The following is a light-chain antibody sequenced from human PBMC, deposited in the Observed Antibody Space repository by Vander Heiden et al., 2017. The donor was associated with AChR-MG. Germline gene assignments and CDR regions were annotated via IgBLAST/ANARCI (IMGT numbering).Light chain of an antibody. V-gene: IGKV1-8*01. CDR2: AAS. CDR1: QGISSY. Sequence: AIRMTQSPSSFSASTGDRVTITCRASQGISSYLAWYQQKPGKAPKLLIYAASTLQSGVPSRFSGSGSGTDFTLTISCLQSEDFATYYWQQDYSYHTFGGGTKVDIK. CDR3: QQDYSYHT. J-gene: IGKJ4*01.